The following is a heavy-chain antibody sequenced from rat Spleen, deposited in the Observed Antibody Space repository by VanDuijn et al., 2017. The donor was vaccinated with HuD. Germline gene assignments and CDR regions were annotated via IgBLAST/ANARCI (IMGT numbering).Heavy chain of an antibody. J-gene: IGHJ2*01. D-gene: IGHD1-1*01. Sequence: EVQLVETGGGLVQPGRSLKLSCVASGFTFSNYWMYWIRQAPGKGLEWVSSINTDGGSTSYLDSVKGRFTISRDNAKSTLYLQMNSLRSEDTATYYCTRSQTTVGDYWGQGVMVTVSS. CDR2: INTDGGST. V-gene: IGHV5-58*01. CDR1: GFTFSNYW. CDR3: TRSQTTVGDY.